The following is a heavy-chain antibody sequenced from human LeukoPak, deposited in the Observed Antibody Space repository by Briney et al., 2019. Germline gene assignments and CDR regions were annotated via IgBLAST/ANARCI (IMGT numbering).Heavy chain of an antibody. CDR1: GFPFSDYY. Sequence: GGSLRLSCTASGFPFSDYYIDWVRQAPGKGLEWVGRIKSKTDGGTTDYAAPVKGRFTISRDDSKNTLYLQMNSLKTEDTAVYYCTTAWLQWNPFDYWGQGTLVTVSS. V-gene: IGHV3-15*07. CDR2: IKSKTDGGTT. J-gene: IGHJ4*02. D-gene: IGHD5-24*01. CDR3: TTAWLQWNPFDY.